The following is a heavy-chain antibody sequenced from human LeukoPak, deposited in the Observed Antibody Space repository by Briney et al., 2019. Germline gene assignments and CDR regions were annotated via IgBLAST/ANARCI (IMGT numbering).Heavy chain of an antibody. V-gene: IGHV3-43*01. D-gene: IGHD2-15*01. CDR2: ISWDGGST. Sequence: GGSLRLSCAASGFTFDDYTMHWVRQAPGKGLEWVSLISWDGGSTYYADSVKGRFTISRDNSKNSLYLQMNSLRTEDTALYYCAKAGYCSGGSCYSSPGGYYYYMDVWGKGTTVTVSS. CDR3: AKAGYCSGGSCYSSPGGYYYYMDV. CDR1: GFTFDDYT. J-gene: IGHJ6*03.